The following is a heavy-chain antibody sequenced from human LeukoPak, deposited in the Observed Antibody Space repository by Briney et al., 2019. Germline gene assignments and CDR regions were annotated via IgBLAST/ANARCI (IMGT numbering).Heavy chain of an antibody. CDR1: GFTFRAYS. J-gene: IGHJ4*02. CDR2: ISSSSNTI. Sequence: GSLRLSCAASGFTFRAYSMNWVRQAPGKGLEWVSYISSSSNTIYYADSVKGRFTISRDNAKNSLYLQMNSLRDEDTAVYYCARGDGWFGELLNFDNWGQGTLVTVSS. CDR3: ARGDGWFGELLNFDN. V-gene: IGHV3-48*02. D-gene: IGHD3-10*01.